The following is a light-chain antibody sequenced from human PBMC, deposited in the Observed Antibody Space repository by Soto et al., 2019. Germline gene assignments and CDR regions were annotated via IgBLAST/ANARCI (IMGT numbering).Light chain of an antibody. CDR2: DVS. CDR1: QDIDKF. J-gene: IGKJ5*01. CDR3: QPYENYYIT. V-gene: IGKV1-33*01. Sequence: DIQMTQSPSSLSASVGDTVTITCQASQDIDKFLNWYQQKPGKAPKLLIYDVSNLETGVPSRFSGSGSETHFTLTINSLQPEDIATYFWQPYENYYITFGQGTRLDIK.